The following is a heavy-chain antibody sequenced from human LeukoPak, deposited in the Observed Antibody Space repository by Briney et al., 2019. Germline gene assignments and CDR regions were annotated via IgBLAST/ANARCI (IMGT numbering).Heavy chain of an antibody. J-gene: IGHJ4*02. CDR1: GGSISSYY. CDR2: IYYSGST. Sequence: SETLSLTCTVSGGSISSYYWSWIRQPPGKGLEWIGYIYYSGSTNYNPSLKSRVTISVDRSKNQFSLKLSSVTAADTAVYYCAREPGSDAGESFFDYWGQGTLVTVSS. D-gene: IGHD3-10*01. CDR3: AREPGSDAGESFFDY. V-gene: IGHV4-59*12.